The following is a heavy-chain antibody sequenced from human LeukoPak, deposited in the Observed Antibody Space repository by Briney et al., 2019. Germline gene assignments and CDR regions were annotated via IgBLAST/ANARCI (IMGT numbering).Heavy chain of an antibody. CDR2: MNPKSGKT. Sequence: GASVKVSCKASGYASTTYDINWVRQATGQGLEWMGWMNPKSGKTGSARRFQGRATFTSNTSISTTYMELSGLTSEDTAIYYCARMNYDASVKVNWFDPWGQGTLVFVSS. D-gene: IGHD1-7*01. CDR1: GYASTTYD. J-gene: IGHJ5*02. V-gene: IGHV1-8*03. CDR3: ARMNYDASVKVNWFDP.